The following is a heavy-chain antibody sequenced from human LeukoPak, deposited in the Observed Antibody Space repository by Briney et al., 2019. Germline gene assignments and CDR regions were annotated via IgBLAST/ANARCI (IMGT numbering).Heavy chain of an antibody. J-gene: IGHJ4*02. V-gene: IGHV3-66*02. CDR2: IYSGGST. CDR3: AREMSIASDY. CDR1: GFTVSNNY. D-gene: IGHD6-6*01. Sequence: GGSLRLSYAASGFTVSNNYMSWVRQAPGKGLEWVSVIYSGGSTYYADSVKGRFTISRDNSKNTLYLQMNSLRPEDTAVYYCAREMSIASDYWGQGTLVTVSS.